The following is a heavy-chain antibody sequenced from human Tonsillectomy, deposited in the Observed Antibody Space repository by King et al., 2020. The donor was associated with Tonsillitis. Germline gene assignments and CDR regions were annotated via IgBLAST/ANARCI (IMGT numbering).Heavy chain of an antibody. CDR2: IYSGGNT. CDR1: GFTVRSNY. V-gene: IGHV3-53*01. CDR3: ARSITYGSGSYPPYYYGMDV. D-gene: IGHD3-10*01. Sequence: DVQLVESGGGLIQSGGSLRLSCAASGFTVRSNYMSWVRQAPGKGLEWVSVIYSGGNTYYADSVKGRFTISRDNSKNTLYLQMKSLRAEDTAVYYCARSITYGSGSYPPYYYGMDVWGQGTPVTVSS. J-gene: IGHJ6*02.